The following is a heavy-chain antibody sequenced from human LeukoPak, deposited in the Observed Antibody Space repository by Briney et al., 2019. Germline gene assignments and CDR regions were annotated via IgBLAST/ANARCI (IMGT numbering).Heavy chain of an antibody. D-gene: IGHD3-10*01. Sequence: ASVKVSCKASGYTFTGYYMHWVRQAPGQGLEWMGWINPNSGGTNYAQKFQGWVTMTRDTSISTAYMELSRLRSDDTAVYYCAREAPKGSGSYYNLGYWGQGTLVTVSS. CDR1: GYTFTGYY. CDR2: INPNSGGT. CDR3: AREAPKGSGSYYNLGY. J-gene: IGHJ4*02. V-gene: IGHV1-2*04.